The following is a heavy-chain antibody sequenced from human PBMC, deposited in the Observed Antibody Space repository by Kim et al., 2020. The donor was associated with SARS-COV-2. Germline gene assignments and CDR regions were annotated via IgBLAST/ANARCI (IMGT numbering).Heavy chain of an antibody. Sequence: GGSLRLSCAASGFTFSSYSMNWVRQAPGKGLEWVSSISSSSSYIYYADSVKGRFTISRDNAKNSLYLQMNSLRAEDTAVYYCARDGKNVLRYPVSDYWGQGTLVTVSS. V-gene: IGHV3-21*01. CDR1: GFTFSSYS. D-gene: IGHD3-9*01. CDR2: ISSSSSYI. CDR3: ARDGKNVLRYPVSDY. J-gene: IGHJ4*02.